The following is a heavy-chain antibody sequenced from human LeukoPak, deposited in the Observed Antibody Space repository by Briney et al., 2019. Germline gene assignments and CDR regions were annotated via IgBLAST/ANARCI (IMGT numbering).Heavy chain of an antibody. CDR2: FGRSGNT. D-gene: IGHD2/OR15-2a*01. CDR3: AKSFLTAALGFDY. CDR1: GFNFGIYA. Sequence: GGSLRLSCAASGFNFGIYAMSWVRQVPGKGLEWVSTFGRSGNTYYADSVKGRFTISRDNSRKMLYLQMSSLRAEDTALYYCAKSFLTAALGFDYWGQGTLVTVS. J-gene: IGHJ4*02. V-gene: IGHV3-23*01.